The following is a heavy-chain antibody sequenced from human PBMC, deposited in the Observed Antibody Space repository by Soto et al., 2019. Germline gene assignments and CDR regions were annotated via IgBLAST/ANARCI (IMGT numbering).Heavy chain of an antibody. D-gene: IGHD2-15*01. CDR1: GFTFSTYA. CDR2: ISDSDGST. V-gene: IGHV3-23*01. Sequence: EVQLLESGGGLVQPGGSLTLSCAASGFTFSTYAMTWVRQAPGKGLEWVSTISDSDGSTYYADSVKGRFTISRDNSKNTVYLQMNSLRAEDTAGYYCAKEVEGGWYYFDSWGQGTLVTVSS. CDR3: AKEVEGGWYYFDS. J-gene: IGHJ4*02.